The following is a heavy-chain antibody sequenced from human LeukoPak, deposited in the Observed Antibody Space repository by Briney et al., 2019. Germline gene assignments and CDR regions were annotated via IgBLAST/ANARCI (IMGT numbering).Heavy chain of an antibody. Sequence: GSLRLSCAGSAFTFSSHTINWVRQTPGKGLEWLGYMYYTGRTKYNPSLKSRVTFSLDMSKNQFSLKLDSVTAADTAMYYCTRITIHGNSDYWGQGTLVTVSS. CDR1: AFTFSSHT. CDR2: MYYTGRT. V-gene: IGHV4-59*11. D-gene: IGHD5-24*01. J-gene: IGHJ4*02. CDR3: TRITIHGNSDY.